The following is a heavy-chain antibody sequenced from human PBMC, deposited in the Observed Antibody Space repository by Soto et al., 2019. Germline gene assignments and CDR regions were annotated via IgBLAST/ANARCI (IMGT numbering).Heavy chain of an antibody. CDR1: GGSISSYY. CDR2: IYYSGST. CDR3: ARGFVPTGDSNYVYYYYYMDV. Sequence: SETLSLTCTVSGGSISSYYWSWIRQPPGKGLEWIGYIYYSGSTNYNPSLKSRVTISVDTSKNQFSLKLSSVTAADTAVYYCARGFVPTGDSNYVYYYYYMDVWGKGTTVTVSS. J-gene: IGHJ6*03. D-gene: IGHD4-4*01. V-gene: IGHV4-59*01.